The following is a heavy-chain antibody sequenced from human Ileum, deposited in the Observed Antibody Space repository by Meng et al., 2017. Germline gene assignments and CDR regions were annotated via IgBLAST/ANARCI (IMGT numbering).Heavy chain of an antibody. CDR2: ISTTSRTI. V-gene: IGHV3-11*04. Sequence: GESLKISCAASGFTFTDYYMNWIRQAPGKGLEWVSYISTTSRTIHYADSVKSRFTIPRDNAKRSLYLHMNSLRAEDTAVYYCARRGYSYGYYYYGMDVWGQGTTVTVSS. J-gene: IGHJ6*02. D-gene: IGHD5-18*01. CDR3: ARRGYSYGYYYYGMDV. CDR1: GFTFTDYY.